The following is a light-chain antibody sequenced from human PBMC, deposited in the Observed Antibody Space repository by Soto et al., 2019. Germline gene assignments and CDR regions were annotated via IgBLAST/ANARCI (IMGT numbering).Light chain of an antibody. CDR3: QQRSNWPPT. V-gene: IGKV3-11*01. Sequence: EIVLTQSPATLSLSPGERATLSCRASQSVSYFLAWYQQKPGQAPRLLIYDASHRATGIPARFSGSGSGTDFTLTISSLEPEDFAVYYCQQRSNWPPTFGQGTKLEI. CDR1: QSVSYF. J-gene: IGKJ2*01. CDR2: DAS.